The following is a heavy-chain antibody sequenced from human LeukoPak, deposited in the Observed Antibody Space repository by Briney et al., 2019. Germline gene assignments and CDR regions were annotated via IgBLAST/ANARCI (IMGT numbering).Heavy chain of an antibody. V-gene: IGHV4-30-2*01. J-gene: IGHJ6*03. CDR3: ARGGYNYMDV. Sequence: SQTLSLTCTVSGGSISSGGYYWSWIRQPPGKGLEWIGYIYHSGSTYYNPSPKSRVTISVDTSKNQFSLKVSSVTAADTAAYYCARGGYNYMDVWGKGTTVTVSS. CDR1: GGSISSGGYY. CDR2: IYHSGST.